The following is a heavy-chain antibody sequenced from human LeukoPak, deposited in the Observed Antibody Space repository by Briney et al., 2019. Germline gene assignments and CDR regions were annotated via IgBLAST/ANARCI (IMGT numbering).Heavy chain of an antibody. D-gene: IGHD3-10*01. CDR3: ARDPAVYGSGSPPDY. CDR2: ISYDGSNK. CDR1: GFTFSSYG. V-gene: IGHV3-30*03. J-gene: IGHJ4*02. Sequence: HPGGSLRLSCAASGFTFSSYGMHWVRQAPGKGLEWVAVISYDGSNKYYADSVKGRFTISRDNSKNTLYLQMNSLRAEDTAVYYCARDPAVYGSGSPPDYWGQGTQVTVSS.